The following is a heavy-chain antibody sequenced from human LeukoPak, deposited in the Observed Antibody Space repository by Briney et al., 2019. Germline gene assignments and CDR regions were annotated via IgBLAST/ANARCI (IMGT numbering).Heavy chain of an antibody. V-gene: IGHV1-69*06. Sequence: SVKVSCKASGGTFSSYAISWVRQAPGQGLEWMGGIIPIFGTANYAQKFQGRVTITADKSTSTAYMKLSSLRSEDTAVYYCASWQMTTVTTLAFDIWGQGTMVTVSS. CDR3: ASWQMTTVTTLAFDI. CDR2: IIPIFGTA. J-gene: IGHJ3*02. CDR1: GGTFSSYA. D-gene: IGHD4-17*01.